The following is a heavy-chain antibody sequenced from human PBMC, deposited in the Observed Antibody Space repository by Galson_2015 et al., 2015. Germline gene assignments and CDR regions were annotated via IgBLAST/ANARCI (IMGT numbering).Heavy chain of an antibody. Sequence: SLRLSCAASGFTFSSYSMNWVRQAPGKGLEWVSYVLSRGDTIYYGDSVKGRFTISRDNAKNSLYLQMNSLRDEDTAVYYCARDHQYSFDYWGQGTLVTVSS. V-gene: IGHV3-48*02. CDR2: VLSRGDTI. D-gene: IGHD2-21*01. CDR1: GFTFSSYS. CDR3: ARDHQYSFDY. J-gene: IGHJ4*02.